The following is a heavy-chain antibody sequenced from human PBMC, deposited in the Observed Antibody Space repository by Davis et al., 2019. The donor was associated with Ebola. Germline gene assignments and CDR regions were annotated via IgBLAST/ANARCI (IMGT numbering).Heavy chain of an antibody. Sequence: PSETLSLTCAVYGGSFSGYYWSWIRQPPGKGLEWIGEINHSGSTNYNPSLKSRVTISVDTSKNQFSLKLSSVTAADTAVYYCARVRYSSSWYRAFDIWGQGTMVTVSS. J-gene: IGHJ3*02. V-gene: IGHV4-34*01. D-gene: IGHD6-13*01. CDR2: INHSGST. CDR3: ARVRYSSSWYRAFDI. CDR1: GGSFSGYY.